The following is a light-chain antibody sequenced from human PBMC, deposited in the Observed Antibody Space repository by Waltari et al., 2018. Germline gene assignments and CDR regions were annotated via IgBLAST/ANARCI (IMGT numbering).Light chain of an antibody. Sequence: QSALTQPASVSGPPGQSITISSPGTSRNVGYFKRVPWYQQHPGKAPKLMIYAVSKRPSGVSDRFSGSKSGDMASLTISDLQPEDEAEYFCSSYAGSSKGVFGGGTKVTVL. V-gene: IGLV2-23*02. CDR2: AVS. CDR3: SSYAGSSKGV. J-gene: IGLJ2*01. CDR1: SRNVGYFKR.